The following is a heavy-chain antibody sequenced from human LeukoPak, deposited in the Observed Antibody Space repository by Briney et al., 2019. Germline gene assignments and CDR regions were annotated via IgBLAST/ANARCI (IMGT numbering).Heavy chain of an antibody. V-gene: IGHV3-21*01. CDR1: GFTFSRYS. D-gene: IGHD2-15*01. CDR3: ATGAESVIAATTFDS. CDR2: IGSNTEDI. Sequence: PGGSLRLSCAASGFTFSRYSMNWVRQPPGKGLEWVSFIGSNTEDILYADSVKGRFTIARDNANNSLSLQMNSLRAEDTAFYYCATGAESVIAATTFDSWGQGTLVTVSS. J-gene: IGHJ4*02.